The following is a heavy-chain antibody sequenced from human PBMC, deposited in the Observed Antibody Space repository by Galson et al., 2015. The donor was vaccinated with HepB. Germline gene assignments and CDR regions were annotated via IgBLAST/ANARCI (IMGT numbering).Heavy chain of an antibody. J-gene: IGHJ4*02. CDR2: IYHSGYT. V-gene: IGHV4-59*01. D-gene: IGHD6-6*01. CDR3: ARNQYSSSPHFHY. Sequence: LSLTCTVPDASISSYYWTWIRQPPGKGLEWIGHIYHSGYTKYNPSLKRQVTISMDTSNNQFSLRLTFVTAADTAVYYCARNQYSSSPHFHYWGQGTLLTVSS. CDR1: DASISSYY.